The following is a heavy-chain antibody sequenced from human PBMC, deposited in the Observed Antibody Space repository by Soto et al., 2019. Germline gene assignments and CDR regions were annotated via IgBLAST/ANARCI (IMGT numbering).Heavy chain of an antibody. CDR2: IGTAGDT. CDR3: ARGISADIVVVVATYGMDV. J-gene: IGHJ6*02. CDR1: GFTFSSYD. Sequence: EVQLVESGGGLVQPGGSLRLSCAASGFTFSSYDMHWVRQATGKGLEWVSAIGTAGDTYYPGSVKGRFTISRENAKNSLYLQQNSLRAEDTAVYYCARGISADIVVVVATYGMDVWGQGTTVTVSS. V-gene: IGHV3-13*01. D-gene: IGHD2-15*01.